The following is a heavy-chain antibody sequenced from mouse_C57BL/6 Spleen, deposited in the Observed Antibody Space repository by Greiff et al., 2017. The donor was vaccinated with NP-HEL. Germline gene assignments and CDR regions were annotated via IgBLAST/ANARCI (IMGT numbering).Heavy chain of an antibody. V-gene: IGHV5-4*01. CDR3: ARRRGYDGFAY. J-gene: IGHJ3*01. CDR2: ISDGGSYT. D-gene: IGHD2-2*01. Sequence: EVQLVESGGGLVKPGGSLKLSCAASGFTFSSYAMSWVRQTPEKRLEWVATISDGGSYTYYPDNVKGRFTISRDNAKNNLYLQMSHLKSEDTAMYYCARRRGYDGFAYWGQGTLVTVSA. CDR1: GFTFSSYA.